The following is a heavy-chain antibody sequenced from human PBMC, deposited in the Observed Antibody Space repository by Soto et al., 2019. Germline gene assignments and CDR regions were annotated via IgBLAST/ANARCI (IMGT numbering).Heavy chain of an antibody. V-gene: IGHV4-4*09. CDR1: GGSISSFC. CDR3: ARVGQQLVHYYYGMDV. Sequence: SETLSLTCTVAGGSISSFCWSWIRQPPGQGLEWIGYINTGGSTKYNPSLKSRVTISVDTSKNQFSLKLSSVTAADTAVYYCARVGQQLVHYYYGMDVWGQGTTVTVSS. D-gene: IGHD6-13*01. J-gene: IGHJ6*02. CDR2: INTGGST.